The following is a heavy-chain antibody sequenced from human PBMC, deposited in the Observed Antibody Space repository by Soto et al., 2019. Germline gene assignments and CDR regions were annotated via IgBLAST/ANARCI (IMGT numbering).Heavy chain of an antibody. J-gene: IGHJ4*02. CDR2: ISSSSSTI. CDR1: GFIFSSHI. Sequence: EVQLVESGGGLVQPGGSLRLSCAASGFIFSSHIMNWVRQAPGKGLEWISYISSSSSTIYYADSVKGRFTISRDNAKNSLYLQMNSLRAEDTAVYYCVIGGSSGFDYWGQGTLVTVSS. D-gene: IGHD6-13*01. V-gene: IGHV3-48*01. CDR3: VIGGSSGFDY.